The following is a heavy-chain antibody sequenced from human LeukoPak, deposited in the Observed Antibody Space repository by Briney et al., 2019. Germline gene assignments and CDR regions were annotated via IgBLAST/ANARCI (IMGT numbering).Heavy chain of an antibody. CDR2: INPNSGGT. D-gene: IGHD6-19*01. CDR3: ARDVYSSGWYEY. V-gene: IGHV1-2*02. Sequence: AAVKVSCKASGCTFTGYYMHGVRQAPGQGLEWMGWINPNSGGTNYAQKFQGRVTMTRDTSISTAYMELSRLRSDDTAVYYCARDVYSSGWYEYWGQGTLVTVSS. J-gene: IGHJ4*02. CDR1: GCTFTGYY.